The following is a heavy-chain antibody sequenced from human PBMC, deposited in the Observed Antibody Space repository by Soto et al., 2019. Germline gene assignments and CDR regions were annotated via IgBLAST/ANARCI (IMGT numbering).Heavy chain of an antibody. CDR3: ATGGGFGEQNSDAFDI. CDR2: IGTPGHA. Sequence: EVQLVESGGGLVQAGGSLRLSCAAPGFTFSVYGMHVVRQAAGESLAWVSVIGTPGHALYADSVKGRFTITRKHAKNSVSLHMNSLRDGDTGVYYCATGGGFGEQNSDAFDIWGQGKMVTVSS. J-gene: IGHJ3*02. CDR1: GFTFSVYG. D-gene: IGHD3-10*01. V-gene: IGHV3-13*01.